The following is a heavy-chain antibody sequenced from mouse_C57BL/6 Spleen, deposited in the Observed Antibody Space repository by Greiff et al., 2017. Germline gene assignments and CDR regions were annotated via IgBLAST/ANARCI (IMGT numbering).Heavy chain of an antibody. D-gene: IGHD4-1*01. CDR1: GFTFSSYA. CDR3: ARDLGEGAMDY. CDR2: ISDGGSYT. V-gene: IGHV5-4*01. J-gene: IGHJ4*01. Sequence: EVQLVESGGGLVKPGGSLKLSCAASGFTFSSYAMSWVRQTPEKRLAWVATISDGGSYTYYPDNVKGRFTISRDNAKNNLYLQMSHLKSEDTAMYYCARDLGEGAMDYWGQGTSVTVSS.